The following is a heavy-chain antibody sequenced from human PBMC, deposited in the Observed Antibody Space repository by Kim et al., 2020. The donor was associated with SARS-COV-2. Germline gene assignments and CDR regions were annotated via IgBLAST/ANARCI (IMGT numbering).Heavy chain of an antibody. D-gene: IGHD6-13*01. CDR3: AKRMADSSSWYGMDV. J-gene: IGHJ6*02. Sequence: VKARFTISRDNSTNTMFLQMNSLRAEDTAVYYCAKRMADSSSWYGMDVWGQGTTVTVSS. V-gene: IGHV3-30*02.